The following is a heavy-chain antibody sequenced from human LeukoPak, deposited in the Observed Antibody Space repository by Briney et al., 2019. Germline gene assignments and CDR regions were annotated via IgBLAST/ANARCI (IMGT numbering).Heavy chain of an antibody. CDR3: AENYYGSGYGMDV. J-gene: IGHJ6*02. CDR2: IYYSGST. Sequence: SETLSLTCTVSGGSISSSSYYWGWIRQPPGKGLEWIGSIYYSGSTYYNPSLKSRVTISVDTSKNQFSLKLSSVTAADTAVYYCAENYYGSGYGMDVWGQGTTVTVSS. CDR1: GGSISSSSYY. V-gene: IGHV4-39*07. D-gene: IGHD3-10*01.